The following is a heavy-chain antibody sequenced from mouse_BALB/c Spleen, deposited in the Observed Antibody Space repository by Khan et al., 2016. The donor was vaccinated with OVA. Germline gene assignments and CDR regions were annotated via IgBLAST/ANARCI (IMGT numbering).Heavy chain of an antibody. Sequence: VQLQQSGPELVKPGASVKISCKASGYTFTDYDMNWVKQSPGKGLEWIGRINPYTDNTKYNQKFKGKAILTLDTSSSTAYMELRSLTSEDSAVYFCASGYYFFAYWGQGTLVTVSA. D-gene: IGHD1-1*01. CDR1: GYTFTDYD. CDR2: INPYTDNT. J-gene: IGHJ3*01. CDR3: ASGYYFFAY. V-gene: IGHV1-18*01.